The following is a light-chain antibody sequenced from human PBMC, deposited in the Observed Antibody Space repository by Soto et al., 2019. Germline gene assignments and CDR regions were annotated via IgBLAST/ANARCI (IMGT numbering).Light chain of an antibody. J-gene: IGKJ4*01. CDR1: QSVSSSY. CDR3: QQYGSSPLT. CDR2: GGS. V-gene: IGKV3-20*01. Sequence: EIVLTQSPGTLSLSPGERATLSCRASQSVSSSYLAWYQQQPGQAPTPLIYGGSSRATGIPDRFSGSASGTALTLTISRREPADFAVYYSQQYGSSPLTFGGGTKVEIK.